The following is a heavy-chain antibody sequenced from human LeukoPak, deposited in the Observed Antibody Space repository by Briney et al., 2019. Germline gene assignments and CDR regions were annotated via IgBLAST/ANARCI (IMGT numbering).Heavy chain of an antibody. CDR2: IYSGGST. D-gene: IGHD2-15*01. CDR3: ARVFAGLVATLRPWYFDY. J-gene: IGHJ4*02. Sequence: GGSLRLSCAVSGFTVSSNYMSWVRQAPGKGLEWVSIIYSGGSTYYADSVKGRFTISRDNSKNTLFLQMNSLRAEDTAVYYCARVFAGLVATLRPWYFDYWGQGTLVTVSS. CDR1: GFTVSSNY. V-gene: IGHV3-53*01.